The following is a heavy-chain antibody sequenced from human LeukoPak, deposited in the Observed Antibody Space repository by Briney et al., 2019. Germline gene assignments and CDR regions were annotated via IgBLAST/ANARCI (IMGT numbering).Heavy chain of an antibody. CDR3: ARGGCSSTSCYYYYYMDV. CDR1: GGSISSHY. D-gene: IGHD2-2*01. Sequence: SETLSPTCTVSGGSISSHYWSWIRQPPGKGLEWIGYIYYSGSTNYNPSLKSRVTISVDTSKNQFSLKLSSVTAADTAVYYCARGGCSSTSCYYYYYMDVWGKGTTVTVSS. CDR2: IYYSGST. V-gene: IGHV4-59*11. J-gene: IGHJ6*03.